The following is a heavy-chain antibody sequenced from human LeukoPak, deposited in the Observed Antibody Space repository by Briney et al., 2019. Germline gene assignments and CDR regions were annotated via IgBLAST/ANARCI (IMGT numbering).Heavy chain of an antibody. CDR1: GFTFSSYG. V-gene: IGHV3-30*18. J-gene: IGHJ4*02. CDR3: AKDIRGYSGYDLADY. D-gene: IGHD5-12*01. CDR2: ILYDGSNK. Sequence: GGSLRLSCAASGFTFSSYGMHWVRQAPGKGLEWVAVILYDGSNKYYADSVKGRFTISRDNSKNTLYLQMNSLRAEDTAVYYCAKDIRGYSGYDLADYWGQGTLVTVSS.